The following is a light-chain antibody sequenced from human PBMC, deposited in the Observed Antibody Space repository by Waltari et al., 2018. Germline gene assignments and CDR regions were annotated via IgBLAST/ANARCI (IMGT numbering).Light chain of an antibody. CDR2: DVS. Sequence: QSALTQPASVSGSPGQSITISCTGTTSDVGAYNYVSWYQQHPGKAPKLMIYDVSNRPSGVSNRFSGSKSGNTASLITSGLQAEDEADYYCSSYTSSSLYVFGRGTKVTVL. CDR1: TSDVGAYNY. V-gene: IGLV2-14*03. CDR3: SSYTSSSLYV. J-gene: IGLJ1*01.